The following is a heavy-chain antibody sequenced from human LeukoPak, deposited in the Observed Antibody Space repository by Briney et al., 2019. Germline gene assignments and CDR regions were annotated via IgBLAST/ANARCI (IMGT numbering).Heavy chain of an antibody. D-gene: IGHD2-15*01. CDR3: ARDRGHVVVVVAAPTEKYLQH. CDR1: GFTFSSYA. J-gene: IGHJ1*01. V-gene: IGHV3-30-3*01. Sequence: GGSLRLSCAASGFTFSSYAIHWVRQAPGKGLEWVAVISYDGSNKYYADSVKGRFTISRDNSKNTLYLQMNSLRAEDTAVYYCARDRGHVVVVVAAPTEKYLQHWGQGTLVTVSS. CDR2: ISYDGSNK.